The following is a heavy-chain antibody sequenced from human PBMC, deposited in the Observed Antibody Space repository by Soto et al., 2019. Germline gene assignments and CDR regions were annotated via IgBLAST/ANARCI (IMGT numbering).Heavy chain of an antibody. CDR1: GFTFSSNW. V-gene: IGHV3-74*01. CDR3: ARDGEGF. CDR2: INTDGSRT. Sequence: EVQLVESGGGLVQPGGSLRLSCAASGFTFSSNWMHWVRRVPGRGLVWVSRINTDGSRTSYEDSVEGRFTISRDNAKNTVYSQMNSLRAEDTAVYYCARDGEGFWGQGTLVTVSS. J-gene: IGHJ4*02. D-gene: IGHD2-21*01.